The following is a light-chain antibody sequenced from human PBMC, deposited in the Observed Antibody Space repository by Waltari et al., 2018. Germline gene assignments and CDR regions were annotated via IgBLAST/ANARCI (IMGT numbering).Light chain of an antibody. CDR2: DGS. J-gene: IGLJ3*02. Sequence: QSALTQPASVSGSPGQTISISCIGSSGDVGGDVSVSWYQDHPGQAPKVIIYDGSSRPPGVSDRFSASKLGDTAPLTISDLQPADEATYYCASQSGNNAVMFGGETKLTVL. CDR3: ASQSGNNAVM. V-gene: IGLV2-14*03. CDR1: SGDVGGDVS.